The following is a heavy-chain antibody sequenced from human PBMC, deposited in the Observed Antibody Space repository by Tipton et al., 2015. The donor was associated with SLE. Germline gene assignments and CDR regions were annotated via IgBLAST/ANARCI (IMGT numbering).Heavy chain of an antibody. V-gene: IGHV4-39*07. CDR3: ARRRESSSSLDY. J-gene: IGHJ4*02. Sequence: TLSLTCTVSGGSISSSSYYWGWIRQPPGKGLEWIGSIYYSGSTHYNPSLKSRVTISVDTSKNQFSLKLSSVTAADTAVYYCARRRESSSSLDYWGQGTLVTVSS. CDR1: GGSISSSSYY. D-gene: IGHD6-6*01. CDR2: IYYSGST.